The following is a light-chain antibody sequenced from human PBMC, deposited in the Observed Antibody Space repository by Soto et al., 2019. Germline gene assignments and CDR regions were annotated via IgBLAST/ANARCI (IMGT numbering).Light chain of an antibody. CDR2: EVN. Sequence: QSALTQPASVSGSPGQSITISCTGTSSDVGGYSYVSWYQQHPGKAPKLMIYEVNNRPSGVSNRFSGSKSGNTASLTISGLQAEDEADYYCSSYTSTFTPVVLGGGTKLTVL. V-gene: IGLV2-14*01. CDR3: SSYTSTFTPVV. CDR1: SSDVGGYSY. J-gene: IGLJ2*01.